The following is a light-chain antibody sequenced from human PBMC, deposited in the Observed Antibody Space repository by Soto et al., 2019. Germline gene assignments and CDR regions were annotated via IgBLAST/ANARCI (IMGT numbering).Light chain of an antibody. J-gene: IGLJ1*01. CDR1: NSDIGTYNY. CDR3: RSYTSNSTVYV. Sequence: QSALAQPASVSGSPGQSITISCTGSNSDIGTYNYVSWYQQLPGKAPKRVISEVSNRPSGISGRFSGSKSGNAASLTISGLQAEDESTYYCRSYTSNSTVYVFGHVTKLTV. CDR2: EVS. V-gene: IGLV2-14*01.